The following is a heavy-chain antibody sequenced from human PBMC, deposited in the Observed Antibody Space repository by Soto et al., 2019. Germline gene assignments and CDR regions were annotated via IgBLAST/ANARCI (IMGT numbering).Heavy chain of an antibody. CDR1: GGSISSSNW. Sequence: SETLSLTCAVSGGSISSSNWLRWVRQPPGKGLEWIGEIYHSGSTNYNPSLKSRVTIPVDKSKNQFSLRLSSVTAADTAVYYCARRRDSGSRDAFDIWGQGTMVTVSS. J-gene: IGHJ3*02. CDR3: ARRRDSGSRDAFDI. CDR2: IYHSGST. V-gene: IGHV4-4*02. D-gene: IGHD1-26*01.